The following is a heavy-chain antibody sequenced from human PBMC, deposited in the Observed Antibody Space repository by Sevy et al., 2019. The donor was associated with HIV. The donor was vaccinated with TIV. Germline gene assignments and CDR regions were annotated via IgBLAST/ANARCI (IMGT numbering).Heavy chain of an antibody. V-gene: IGHV3-15*01. D-gene: IGHD1-26*01. J-gene: IGHJ4*02. CDR1: GFTFSNAW. CDR2: IKSKTDGGTT. Sequence: GGSLRLSCAASGFTFSNAWMSWVRQAPGKGLEWVGRIKSKTDGGTTDYAAPVKGRFTISRDDSKNTLYLQMNSLKTEDTAVYYCTTGSGSHAGARGVTVDYWGQGTLVTVSS. CDR3: TTGSGSHAGARGVTVDY.